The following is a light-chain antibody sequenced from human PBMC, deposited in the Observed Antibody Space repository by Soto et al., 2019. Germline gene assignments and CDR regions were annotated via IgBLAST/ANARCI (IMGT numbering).Light chain of an antibody. CDR1: SSDVGGYNY. J-gene: IGLJ2*01. CDR2: DVS. V-gene: IGLV2-14*01. CDR3: SSYTGSSTLAV. Sequence: QSALTQPASVSGSPGQSITISCTGTSSDVGGYNYVSWYQQHPGKAPKLMIHDVSNRPSGVSNRFSGSKSGNTASLTISGLQAEVEADYSCSSYTGSSTLAVFGGGTTLTVL.